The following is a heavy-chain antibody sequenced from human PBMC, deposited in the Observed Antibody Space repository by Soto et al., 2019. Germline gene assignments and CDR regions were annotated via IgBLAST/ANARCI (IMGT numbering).Heavy chain of an antibody. CDR1: GGSISSSSYY. Sequence: SETLSLTCTVSGGSISSSSYYWGWIRQPPGKGLEWIGSIYYSGSTYYNPSLKSRVTISVDTSKNQFSLKLSSVTAADTAVYYCARQGYYGSGSYYKFRWFDPWGQGTLVTVSS. V-gene: IGHV4-39*01. CDR3: ARQGYYGSGSYYKFRWFDP. D-gene: IGHD3-10*01. CDR2: IYYSGST. J-gene: IGHJ5*02.